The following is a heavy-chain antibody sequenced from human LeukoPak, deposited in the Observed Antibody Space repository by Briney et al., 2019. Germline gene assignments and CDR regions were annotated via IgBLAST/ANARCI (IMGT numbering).Heavy chain of an antibody. CDR1: GYTFTGYY. D-gene: IGHD2-2*01. CDR3: AILGYCSSTSCPSGWFDP. CDR2: INPNSGGT. J-gene: IGHJ5*02. V-gene: IGHV1-2*06. Sequence: ASVKVSCKASGYTFTGYYMHWVRQAPGQGLEWMGRINPNSGGTNYAQKFQGRVTMTRDTSISTAYMELSRLRSDDTAVYYCAILGYCSSTSCPSGWFDPWGQGTLVTASS.